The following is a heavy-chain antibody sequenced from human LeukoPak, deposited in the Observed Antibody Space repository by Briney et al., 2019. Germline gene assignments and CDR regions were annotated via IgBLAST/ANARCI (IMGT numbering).Heavy chain of an antibody. Sequence: GGSLRLSCAASGFTFSSYSMNWVRQAPGKGLEWVSYISSSSSTIYYADSVKGRFTISRDNAKNSLYLQMNSLRAEDTAVYYCAREGGMDYDSSGYYPRAEFDYWGQGTLVTVSS. D-gene: IGHD3-22*01. CDR2: ISSSSSTI. CDR1: GFTFSSYS. CDR3: AREGGMDYDSSGYYPRAEFDY. V-gene: IGHV3-48*04. J-gene: IGHJ4*02.